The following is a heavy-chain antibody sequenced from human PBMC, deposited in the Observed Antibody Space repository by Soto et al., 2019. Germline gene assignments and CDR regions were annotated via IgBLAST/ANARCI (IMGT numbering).Heavy chain of an antibody. D-gene: IGHD3-3*01. CDR3: ARATDFLGNYYYYMDV. J-gene: IGHJ6*03. Sequence: PSETLSLTCTVSGGSISSYYWSWIRQPPGKGLEWIGYIYYSGSTNYNPSLKSRVTISVDTSKNQFSLKLSSVTAADTAVYYCARATDFLGNYYYYMDVWGKGTTVTVSS. CDR1: GGSISSYY. CDR2: IYYSGST. V-gene: IGHV4-59*01.